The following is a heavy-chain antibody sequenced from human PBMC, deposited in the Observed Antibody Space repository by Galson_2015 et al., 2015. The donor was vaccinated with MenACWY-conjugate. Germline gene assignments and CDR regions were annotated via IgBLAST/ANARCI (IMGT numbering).Heavy chain of an antibody. CDR2: INSDGSST. D-gene: IGHD1-26*01. Sequence: LRLSCAVSGFTFSSYWMHWVRQAPGKGLVWVSRINSDGSSTSYADTAKGRFTISRDNAKNTLYLQMNSLRAEDTAVYYCARTGGSPPRGFDYWGQGTLVTVSS. CDR1: GFTFSSYW. CDR3: ARTGGSPPRGFDY. V-gene: IGHV3-74*01. J-gene: IGHJ4*02.